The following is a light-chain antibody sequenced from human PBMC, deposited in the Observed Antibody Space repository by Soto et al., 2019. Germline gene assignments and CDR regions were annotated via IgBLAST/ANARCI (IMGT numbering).Light chain of an antibody. CDR3: QQSYRTPQGT. Sequence: DIQMTQSPSSLSASVGDRVTITCRASQSISSYLNWYQQKPGKAPKLLIYAASSLQSGVPSRFGGSGSGTDFTLTITSLQPEDFATYYCQQSYRTPQGTFGQGTKVEIK. CDR1: QSISSY. CDR2: AAS. J-gene: IGKJ1*01. V-gene: IGKV1-39*01.